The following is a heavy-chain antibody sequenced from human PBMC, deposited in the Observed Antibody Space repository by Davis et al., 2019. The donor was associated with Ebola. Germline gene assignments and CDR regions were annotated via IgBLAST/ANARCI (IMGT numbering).Heavy chain of an antibody. CDR2: INSDGSST. CDR1: GFTFSSYW. Sequence: GESLKISCAASGFTFSSYWMHWVRQAPGKGLVWVSRINSDGSSTSYADSVKGRFTISRDNAKNTLYLQMNSLRAEDTAVYYCARNFRGNPYYYYYGMDVWGQGTTVTVSS. D-gene: IGHD3-16*01. J-gene: IGHJ6*02. CDR3: ARNFRGNPYYYYYGMDV. V-gene: IGHV3-74*01.